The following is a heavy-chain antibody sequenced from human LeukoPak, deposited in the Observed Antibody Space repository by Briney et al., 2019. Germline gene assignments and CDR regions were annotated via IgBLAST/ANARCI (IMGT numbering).Heavy chain of an antibody. Sequence: SETLSLTCTVSGGSISSYYWSWIRQPPGKGLEWIGYIYYSGSTNYNPSLKSRVTISVDTSKNQFSLKLSFVTAADTAVYYCARFWLSGYYDSSGYLDYWGQGTLVTVSS. CDR2: IYYSGST. D-gene: IGHD3-22*01. V-gene: IGHV4-59*08. J-gene: IGHJ4*02. CDR3: ARFWLSGYYDSSGYLDY. CDR1: GGSISSYY.